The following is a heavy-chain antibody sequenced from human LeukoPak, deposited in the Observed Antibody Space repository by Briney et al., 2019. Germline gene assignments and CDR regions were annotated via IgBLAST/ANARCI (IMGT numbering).Heavy chain of an antibody. CDR1: GYTFTGYY. J-gene: IGHJ5*02. CDR2: INPNSGGT. D-gene: IGHD3-3*01. CDR3: ARARSYDFWSGLNWFDP. Sequence: GAPVKVSCKASGYTFTGYYMHWVRQAPGQGLEWMGWINPNSGGTNYAQKFQGRVTMTRDTSISTAYMELSRLRSDDTAVYYCARARSYDFWSGLNWFDPWGQGTLVTVSS. V-gene: IGHV1-2*02.